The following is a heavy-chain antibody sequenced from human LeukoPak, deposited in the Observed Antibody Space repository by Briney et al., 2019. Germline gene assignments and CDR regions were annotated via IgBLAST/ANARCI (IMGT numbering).Heavy chain of an antibody. V-gene: IGHV5-51*01. D-gene: IGHD6-19*01. CDR1: GYSFTSYW. CDR2: IYPGDSDT. J-gene: IGHJ4*02. Sequence: ESLKISCKGSGYSFTSYWIGWVRQMPGKGLEWMGIIYPGDSDTRYSPSFQGQVTISADKSISTAYLQWSSLKASDTAKYYCARRHGVAVAGTFRHFDYWGQGTLVTVSS. CDR3: ARRHGVAVAGTFRHFDY.